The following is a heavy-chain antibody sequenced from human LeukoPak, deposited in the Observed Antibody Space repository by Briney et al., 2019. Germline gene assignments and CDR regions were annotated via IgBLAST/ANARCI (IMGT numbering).Heavy chain of an antibody. V-gene: IGHV4-38-2*01. D-gene: IGHD2-2*01. CDR1: GYSISSGYY. CDR3: ARLYCSSTSCYRWDAFDI. J-gene: IGHJ3*02. Sequence: SETLSLTCAVSGYSISSGYYWGWIRQPPGKGLERIGGIYHSAITNYNPSLKSRVTISVDTSKNQFSLKLSSVTAADTAVYYCARLYCSSTSCYRWDAFDIWGQGTMVTASS. CDR2: IYHSAIT.